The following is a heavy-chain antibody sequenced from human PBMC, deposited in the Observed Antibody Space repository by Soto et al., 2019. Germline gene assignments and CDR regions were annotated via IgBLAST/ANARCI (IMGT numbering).Heavy chain of an antibody. CDR2: IYSAGSA. J-gene: IGHJ4*02. V-gene: IGHV3-66*01. D-gene: IGHD6-13*01. CDR3: ARVPSSSYHYFDY. Sequence: PGESLKISCAASGFSFSSYWMSWVRQAPGKGLEWVSVIYSAGSADFADSVKGRFTISRDNSKNTLYLQMSSLRAEDTAVYYCARVPSSSYHYFDYWGQGTLVTVSS. CDR1: GFSFSSYW.